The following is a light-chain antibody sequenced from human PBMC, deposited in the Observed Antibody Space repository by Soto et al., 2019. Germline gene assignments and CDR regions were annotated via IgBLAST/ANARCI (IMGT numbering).Light chain of an antibody. CDR1: RSEVGSYTY. V-gene: IGLV2-14*01. CDR3: SSYTISSTYV. CDR2: DVS. J-gene: IGLJ1*01. Sequence: LTQPASLSGSPGQSIALPCTGTRSEVGSYTYVSWYQQHPGKAPKLMIFDVSNRPSGVSDRFSGSKSGNTASLTISGLQADDEADYYCSSYTISSTYVFGTGTKVTVL.